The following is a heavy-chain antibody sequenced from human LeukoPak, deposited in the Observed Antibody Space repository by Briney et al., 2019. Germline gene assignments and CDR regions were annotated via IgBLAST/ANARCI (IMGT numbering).Heavy chain of an antibody. Sequence: PGGSLRLSCVASGFNFGSIGMHWVRQAPGKGPEWVALIWATGSNQYYVDSVRGRFTISRDNSKNTLYLQMSHLRGEDTAVYFCAKVGQVPATLPDYYYMDVWGNGTTVTVSS. V-gene: IGHV3-33*03. CDR3: AKVGQVPATLPDYYYMDV. CDR1: GFNFGSIG. J-gene: IGHJ6*03. CDR2: IWATGSNQ. D-gene: IGHD2-2*02.